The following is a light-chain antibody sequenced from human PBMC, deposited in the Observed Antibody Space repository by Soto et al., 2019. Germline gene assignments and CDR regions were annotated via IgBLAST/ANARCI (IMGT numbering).Light chain of an antibody. J-gene: IGKJ1*01. V-gene: IGKV1-5*01. CDR1: QSISSW. CDR2: DAS. CDR3: QQYNHYWT. Sequence: DIQMTQSPSTLSASVGDRVTITCRASQSISSWLAWYQQKPGKALKVLIYDASSLESGVPSRFSGSGSGTEFSLTISSLQPDDFATYYCQQYNHYWTFGQGTKVDIK.